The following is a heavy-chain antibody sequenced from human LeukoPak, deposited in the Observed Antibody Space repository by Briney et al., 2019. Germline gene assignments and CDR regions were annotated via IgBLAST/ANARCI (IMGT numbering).Heavy chain of an antibody. CDR3: ARDPYSTGFPVGFWFDP. Sequence: ASVKVSCKVSGYTLTELSMHWVRQAPGKGLEWMGGFDPEDGETIYAQKFQGRVTMTEDTSTDTAYMELSSLRSEDTAVYYCARDPYSTGFPVGFWFDPWGQGTLVTVSS. J-gene: IGHJ5*02. V-gene: IGHV1-24*01. CDR2: FDPEDGET. CDR1: GYTLTELS. D-gene: IGHD3-9*01.